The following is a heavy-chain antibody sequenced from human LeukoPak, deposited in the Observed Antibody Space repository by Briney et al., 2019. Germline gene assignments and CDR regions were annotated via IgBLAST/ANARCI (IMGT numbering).Heavy chain of an antibody. J-gene: IGHJ6*03. CDR1: GFTFSTYG. V-gene: IGHV3-30*03. CDR2: MSYDGSYK. D-gene: IGHD3-10*01. CDR3: ARDPGSGRGNYMDV. Sequence: GGSLRLSCAASGFTFSTYGMHWVRQAPGKGLEWVAVMSYDGSYKYYADSVKGRFTISRDNSKNTLYLQMNSLRAEDTAVYYCARDPGSGRGNYMDVWGKGTTVTISS.